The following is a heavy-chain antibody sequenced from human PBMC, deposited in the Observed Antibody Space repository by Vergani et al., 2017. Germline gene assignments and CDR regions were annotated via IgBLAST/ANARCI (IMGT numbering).Heavy chain of an antibody. D-gene: IGHD6-19*01. CDR1: GCTFTSYG. V-gene: IGHV1-18*01. CDR3: ARDHRIAVATTWDYYYYGMDV. CDR2: ISAYNGNT. Sequence: QVQLVQSGAEVKKPGASVKVSCKASGCTFTSYGLSWVRQAPGQGLEWMGWISAYNGNTKYAQKLQGRVTMTTDTSTSTAYMELRILRSDDQAVYYCARDHRIAVATTWDYYYYGMDVWGQGTTVTVSS. J-gene: IGHJ6*02.